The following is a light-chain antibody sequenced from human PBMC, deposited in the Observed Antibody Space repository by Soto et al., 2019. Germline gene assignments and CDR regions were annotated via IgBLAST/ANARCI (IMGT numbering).Light chain of an antibody. CDR1: SGHSSYI. CDR2: LEGSGSY. Sequence: QTVVTQSSSASASLGSSVKLTCTLSSGHSSYIIAWHQQQPGKAPRYLMKLEGSGSYNKGSGVPDRFSGSSSGADRYLTISNLQFEDEADYYCETWDINTRVCGGGTQLTVL. V-gene: IGLV4-60*02. CDR3: ETWDINTRV. J-gene: IGLJ3*02.